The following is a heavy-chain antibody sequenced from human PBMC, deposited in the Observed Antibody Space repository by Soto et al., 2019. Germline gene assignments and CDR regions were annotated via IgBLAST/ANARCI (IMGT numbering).Heavy chain of an antibody. CDR3: AKDTRSPWFGNSHMWIDNGLDA. CDR1: GYTFTSYY. J-gene: IGHJ6*02. CDR2: INPSDGST. Sequence: ASVKVSCKASGYTFTSYYMHWVRQAPGQGLEWMGIINPSDGSTSYAQKLQGRVTMTRDTSTSTAYMELRSLRSDDTAVYYCAKDTRSPWFGNSHMWIDNGLDAWGQGTTVTVSS. V-gene: IGHV1-46*01. D-gene: IGHD3-10*01.